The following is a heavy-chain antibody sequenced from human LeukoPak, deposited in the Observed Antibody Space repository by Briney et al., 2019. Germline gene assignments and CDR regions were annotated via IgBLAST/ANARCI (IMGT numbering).Heavy chain of an antibody. CDR2: ISGSGGST. V-gene: IGHV3-23*01. D-gene: IGHD6-19*01. CDR1: GFTFSSYA. CDR3: AKDRGIAVVPGYY. Sequence: QSGGSLRLSCAASGFTFSSYAMSWVRQAPGKGLEWVSAISGSGGSTYYADSVKGRFTISRDNSKNTLYLQMNSLRAEDTAVYYCAKDRGIAVVPGYYWGQGTLVTVSS. J-gene: IGHJ4*02.